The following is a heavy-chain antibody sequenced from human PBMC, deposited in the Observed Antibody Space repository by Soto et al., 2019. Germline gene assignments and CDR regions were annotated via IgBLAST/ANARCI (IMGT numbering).Heavy chain of an antibody. CDR1: GGTFSSYA. V-gene: IGHV1-69*13. CDR3: AREDIVVVVAATYYYGMDV. J-gene: IGHJ6*02. D-gene: IGHD2-15*01. CDR2: IIPIFGTA. Sequence: GASVKVSCKASGGTFSSYAISWVRQAPGQGLEWMGGIIPIFGTANYAQKFQGRVTITADESTSTAYMELSSLRSEDTAVYYCAREDIVVVVAATYYYGMDVWGQGTTVTVSS.